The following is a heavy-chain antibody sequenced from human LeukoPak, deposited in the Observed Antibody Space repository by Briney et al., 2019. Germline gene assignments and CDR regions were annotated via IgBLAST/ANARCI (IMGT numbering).Heavy chain of an antibody. CDR3: ARAQYYYDTNWFDP. J-gene: IGHJ5*02. Sequence: PSETLSLTCTVSGGSISSYYWSWIRQPPGKGLEWIGYIYYSGSTNYNPSLKSRVTISVDTSKNKFSLKLSSVTAADTAVYYCARAQYYYDTNWFDPWGQGTLVTVSS. D-gene: IGHD3-22*01. CDR1: GGSISSYY. CDR2: IYYSGST. V-gene: IGHV4-59*01.